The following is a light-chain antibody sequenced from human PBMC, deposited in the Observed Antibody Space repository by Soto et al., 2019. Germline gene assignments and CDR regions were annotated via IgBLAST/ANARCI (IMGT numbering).Light chain of an antibody. CDR1: QSTTNW. Sequence: DIQMTQSPSTLSASVGDRVTITCRASQSTTNWLAWYQQKPGKAPKLLIYKASSLQSGVPSRFSGSGSGTEFTLTISSLQPDDFATYYCQQYNSPWTFGQGTKVEIK. V-gene: IGKV1-5*03. CDR2: KAS. J-gene: IGKJ1*01. CDR3: QQYNSPWT.